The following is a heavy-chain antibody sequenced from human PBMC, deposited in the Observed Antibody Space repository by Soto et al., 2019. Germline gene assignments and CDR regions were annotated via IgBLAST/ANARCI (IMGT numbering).Heavy chain of an antibody. D-gene: IGHD7-27*01. J-gene: IGHJ4*02. Sequence: PSETLSLTCTVSGGSISNHYWSWIRQPPGKGLEWIGYIYYNGNTNYNPPLKSRATMSVDTSKNQISLKLSSVTAADTAVYYCTRANWYSEYWGQGTLVTVSS. CDR2: IYYNGNT. CDR3: TRANWYSEY. CDR1: GGSISNHY. V-gene: IGHV4-59*11.